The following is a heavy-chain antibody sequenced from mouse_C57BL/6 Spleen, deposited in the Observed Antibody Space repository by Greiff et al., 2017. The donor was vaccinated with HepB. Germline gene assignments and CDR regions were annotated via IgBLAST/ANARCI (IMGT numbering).Heavy chain of an antibody. D-gene: IGHD1-1*01. V-gene: IGHV14-1*01. CDR2: IDPEDGDT. J-gene: IGHJ2*01. CDR1: GFNIKDYY. CDR3: TFTTVVSYEGYFDY. Sequence: VQLQQSGAELVRPGASVKLSCTASGFNIKDYYMHWVKQRPEQGLEWIGRIDPEDGDTEYAPKFQGKATMTADTSSNTAYLQLSSLTSEDTAVYYCTFTTVVSYEGYFDYWGQGTTLTVSS.